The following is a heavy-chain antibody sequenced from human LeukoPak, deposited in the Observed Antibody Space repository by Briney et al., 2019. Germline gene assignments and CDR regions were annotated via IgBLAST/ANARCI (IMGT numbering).Heavy chain of an antibody. V-gene: IGHV3-74*01. D-gene: IGHD3-16*02. CDR3: ARGPLKSRLRLGELSLREKNFDY. CDR1: GFTFSSYW. Sequence: GRSLRLSCAASGFTFSSYWMHWVRQAPGKGLVWVSRINSDGSSTSYADSVKGRFTISRDNAKNTLYLQMNSLRAEDTAVYYRARGPLKSRLRLGELSLREKNFDYWGQGTLVTVSS. J-gene: IGHJ4*02. CDR2: INSDGSST.